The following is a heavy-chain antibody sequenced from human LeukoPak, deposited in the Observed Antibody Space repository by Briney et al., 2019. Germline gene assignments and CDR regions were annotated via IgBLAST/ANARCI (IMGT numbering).Heavy chain of an antibody. CDR2: IYTTGST. CDR1: GGSISSDY. D-gene: IGHD3-22*01. J-gene: IGHJ4*02. Sequence: SETLSLTCTVSGGSISSDYWSWIRQPAGKGLEWIGRIYTTGSTNYSPSLKSRVTMSVGTSKNQFSLKLSSVTAADTAVYYCARGPYYSDSVTYSFDYWGQGALVTVSS. CDR3: ARGPYYSDSVTYSFDY. V-gene: IGHV4-4*07.